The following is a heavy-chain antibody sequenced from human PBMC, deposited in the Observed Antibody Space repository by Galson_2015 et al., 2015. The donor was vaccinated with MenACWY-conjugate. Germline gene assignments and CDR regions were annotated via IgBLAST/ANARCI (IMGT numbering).Heavy chain of an antibody. CDR3: ARGVKIPLATHYYYVLHV. D-gene: IGHD2-2*02. CDR1: GYTFNDYY. CDR2: IDPSGGGA. Sequence: SVKVSCKASGYTFNDYYIHWVRQAPGQGLEWMGWIDPSGGGATSAPKFQGWVSMTRDTSTTTAYMEVSRLKSDDTAIYYCARGVKIPLATHYYYVLHVWDLGTSVAVAS. V-gene: IGHV1-2*04. J-gene: IGHJ6*02.